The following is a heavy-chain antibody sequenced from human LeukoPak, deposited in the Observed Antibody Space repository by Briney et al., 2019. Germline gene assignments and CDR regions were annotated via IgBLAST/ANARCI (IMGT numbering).Heavy chain of an antibody. V-gene: IGHV4-30-4*08. J-gene: IGHJ4*02. CDR1: GGSISSGDYY. CDR2: IYYSGST. CDR3: AREGGSYLIDY. D-gene: IGHD1-26*01. Sequence: SQTLSLTCTVSGGSISSGDYYWNWIRQPQGKGLEWIGYIYYSGSTYYNPSLKSRVTISVDTSKNQFSLKLSSVTAADTAVYYCAREGGSYLIDYWGQGTLVTVSS.